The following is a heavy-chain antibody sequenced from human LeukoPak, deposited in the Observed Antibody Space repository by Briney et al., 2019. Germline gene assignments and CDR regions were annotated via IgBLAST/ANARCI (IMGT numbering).Heavy chain of an antibody. V-gene: IGHV4-59*11. CDR2: IYYSGST. CDR3: ASWGGRDYYDSSYAFDI. D-gene: IGHD3-22*01. J-gene: IGHJ3*02. Sequence: SETLSLTCTASGGSISSHYWSWIRQPPGKGLEWIGYIYYSGSTNYNPSLKSRVTISVDTSKNQFSLKLSSVTAADTAVYYCASWGGRDYYDSSYAFDIWGQGTMVTVSS. CDR1: GGSISSHY.